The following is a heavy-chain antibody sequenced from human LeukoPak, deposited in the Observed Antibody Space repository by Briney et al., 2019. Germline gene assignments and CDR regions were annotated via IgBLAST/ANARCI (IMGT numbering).Heavy chain of an antibody. CDR2: IIPIFGTA. V-gene: IGHV1-69*13. Sequence: ASVKVSCKASGGTFSSYAISWVRQAPGQGLEWMGGIIPIFGTANYAQRFQGRVTITADESTSTAYMELSSLRSEDTAVYYCASKRRDCDYYYYYMDVWGQGTMVTVSS. J-gene: IGHJ6*03. D-gene: IGHD2-21*02. CDR1: GGTFSSYA. CDR3: ASKRRDCDYYYYYMDV.